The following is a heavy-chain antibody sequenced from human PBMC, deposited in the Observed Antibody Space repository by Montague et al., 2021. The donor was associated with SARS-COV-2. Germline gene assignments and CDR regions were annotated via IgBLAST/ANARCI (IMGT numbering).Heavy chain of an antibody. J-gene: IGHJ4*02. V-gene: IGHV4-59*11. D-gene: IGHD1-26*01. CDR1: GSSISSHY. CDR2: MYYSGNT. Sequence: SETLSLTCTVSGSSISSHYWSWIRQPPGKGLEWIGDMYYSGNTRKNPSLKSRVTISLDTSKNQFSLKLNSVTAADTAVYYCARRSYSGNYNSPLIDFWGQGTLVTVSS. CDR3: ARRSYSGNYNSPLIDF.